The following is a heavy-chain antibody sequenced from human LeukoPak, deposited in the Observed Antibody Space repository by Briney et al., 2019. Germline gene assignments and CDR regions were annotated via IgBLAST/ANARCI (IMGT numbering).Heavy chain of an antibody. J-gene: IGHJ4*02. CDR1: GFTFSSYG. D-gene: IGHD2-21*02. CDR2: ISGSGGST. CDR3: AKWDGVVVTARYFDY. Sequence: PGGSLRLSCAASGFTFSSYGMSWVRQAPGKGLEWVSSISGSGGSTYYADSVKGRFTISRDNSKNTLYLQMNSLRAEDTAVYYCAKWDGVVVTARYFDYWGQGTLVTVSS. V-gene: IGHV3-23*01.